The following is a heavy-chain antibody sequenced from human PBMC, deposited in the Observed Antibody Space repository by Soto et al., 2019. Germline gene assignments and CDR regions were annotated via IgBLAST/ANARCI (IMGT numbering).Heavy chain of an antibody. CDR2: ISYDGSNK. Sequence: LRLSCAASGFTFSSYAMHWVRQAPGKGLEWVAVISYDGSNKYYADSVKGRFTISRDNSKNTLYLQMNSLRAEDTAVYYCARGLQIAAAGPFEYLGQGTLVTVSS. V-gene: IGHV3-30-3*01. CDR3: ARGLQIAAAGPFEY. CDR1: GFTFSSYA. J-gene: IGHJ4*02. D-gene: IGHD6-13*01.